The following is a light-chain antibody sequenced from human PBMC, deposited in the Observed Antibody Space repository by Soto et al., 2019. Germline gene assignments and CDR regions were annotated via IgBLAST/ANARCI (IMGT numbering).Light chain of an antibody. CDR1: QSVSSY. CDR3: QRRSNWPPYT. J-gene: IGKJ2*01. CDR2: DAS. V-gene: IGKV3-11*01. Sequence: EIVLTQSPATLSLSPGERATLSCRASQSVSSYLAWYQQKPGQAPRLLIYDASNRATGIPARFSGSGSGTDFTLTLSSLGPEDFAVYYCQRRSNWPPYTFGQGTKLEIK.